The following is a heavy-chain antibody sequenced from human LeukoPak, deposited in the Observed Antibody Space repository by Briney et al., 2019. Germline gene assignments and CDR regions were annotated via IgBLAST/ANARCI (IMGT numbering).Heavy chain of an antibody. CDR3: TRTYYDSSGYLFDY. V-gene: IGHV3-49*04. CDR2: IRTKAYGGTT. CDR1: GFTSGFTFGDYA. D-gene: IGHD3-22*01. J-gene: IGHJ4*02. Sequence: GGSLRLSCTASGFTSGFTFGDYAMSWVRQAPGKGLEWVGFIRTKAYGGTTEYAASVKGRFTISRDGSKSIAYLQMNSLKTEDTAVYYFTRTYYDSSGYLFDYWGQGTLVTVSS.